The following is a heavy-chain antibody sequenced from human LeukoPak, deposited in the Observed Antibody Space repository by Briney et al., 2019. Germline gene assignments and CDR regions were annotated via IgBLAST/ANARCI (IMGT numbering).Heavy chain of an antibody. J-gene: IGHJ3*02. CDR3: ARLSSGMVVTDAFDI. Sequence: GASVKVSCKASGGTFSSYAISWVRQAPGQGLEWMGRIIPIFGTANYAQKFQGSVTITTDESTSTAYMELSSLRSEDTAVYYCARLSSGMVVTDAFDIWGQGTMVTVSS. V-gene: IGHV1-69*05. CDR1: GGTFSSYA. CDR2: IIPIFGTA. D-gene: IGHD4/OR15-4a*01.